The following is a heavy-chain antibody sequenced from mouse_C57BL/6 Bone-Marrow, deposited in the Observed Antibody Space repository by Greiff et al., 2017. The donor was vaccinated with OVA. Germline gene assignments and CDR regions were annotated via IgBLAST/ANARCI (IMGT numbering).Heavy chain of an antibody. D-gene: IGHD1-1*01. CDR1: GYAFSSSW. CDR2: IYPGDGDT. J-gene: IGHJ2*01. CDR3: AREDTVVATDYCDY. V-gene: IGHV1-82*01. Sequence: VQLQQSGPELVKPGASVKISCKASGYAFSSSWMNWVKQRPGKGLEWIGRIYPGDGDTNYNGKFKGKATLTADKSSSTAYMQLSSLTSEDSAVYYCAREDTVVATDYCDYWGKGTTLTVSS.